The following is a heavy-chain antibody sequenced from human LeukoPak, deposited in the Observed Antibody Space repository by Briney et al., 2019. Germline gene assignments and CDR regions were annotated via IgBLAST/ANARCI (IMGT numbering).Heavy chain of an antibody. CDR3: AVYSSSLNNYYYYGMDV. V-gene: IGHV1-2*02. J-gene: IGHJ6*02. D-gene: IGHD6-13*01. CDR2: INPNSGGT. CDR1: GYTFTCYY. Sequence: VASVKVSCKASGYTFTCYYMHWVRQAPGQGLEWMGWINPNSGGTNYAQKFQGRVTITRDSSISTAYMELSRLRSDDTAVYYCAVYSSSLNNYYYYGMDVWGQGTTVTVSS.